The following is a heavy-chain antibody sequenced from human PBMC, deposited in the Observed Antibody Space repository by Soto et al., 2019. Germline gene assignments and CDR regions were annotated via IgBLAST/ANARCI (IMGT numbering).Heavy chain of an antibody. CDR1: GFTFSSYS. Sequence: GGSLRLSCAASGFTFSSYSMNWVRQAPGKGLEWVSSISSSSSYIYYADSVKGRFTISRDNAKNSLYLQMNSLRAEDTAVYYCSLILGVVVAASHLDDAFDIWGQGTMVTVSS. CDR3: SLILGVVVAASHLDDAFDI. V-gene: IGHV3-21*01. J-gene: IGHJ3*02. CDR2: ISSSSSYI. D-gene: IGHD2-15*01.